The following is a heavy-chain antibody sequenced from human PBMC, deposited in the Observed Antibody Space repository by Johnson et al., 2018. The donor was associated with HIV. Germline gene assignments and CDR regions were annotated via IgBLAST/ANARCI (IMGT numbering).Heavy chain of an antibody. Sequence: QMLLVESGGGLVKPGGSLRLSCAASGFTFSDYYMHWFRQAPGKGLAWVSYISSSATTIYSADSVKGRFTSSRANSRNRLYIQMNSLRVEDTGVYYCARGVKQQLNVVDAFDIWGQGTKVTVSS. D-gene: IGHD6-13*01. CDR3: ARGVKQQLNVVDAFDI. V-gene: IGHV3-11*04. CDR1: GFTFSDYY. J-gene: IGHJ3*02. CDR2: ISSSATTI.